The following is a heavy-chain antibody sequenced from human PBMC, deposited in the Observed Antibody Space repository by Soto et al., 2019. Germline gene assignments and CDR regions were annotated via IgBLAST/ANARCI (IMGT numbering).Heavy chain of an antibody. CDR1: GFTFSSYG. CDR2: IWYDGSNK. J-gene: IGHJ6*02. Sequence: GGSLRLSCAASGFTFSSYGMHWVRQAPGKGLEWVAVIWYDGSNKYYADSVKGRFTISRDNSKNTLYLQMNSLRAEDTAVYYCARDPGIDPGLRGDLYYYYGMDVWGQGTTVTVSS. CDR3: ARDPGIDPGLRGDLYYYYGMDV. V-gene: IGHV3-33*01. D-gene: IGHD3-10*01.